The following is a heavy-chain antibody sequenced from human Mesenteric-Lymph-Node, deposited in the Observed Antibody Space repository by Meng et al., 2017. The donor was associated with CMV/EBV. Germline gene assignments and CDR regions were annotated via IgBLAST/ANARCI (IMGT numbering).Heavy chain of an antibody. V-gene: IGHV3-30*04. CDR2: ILYDGSNK. J-gene: IGHJ6*02. Sequence: GSLRLSCAASGFSFSTYAVHWVRQAPGKGLEWVAVILYDGSNKYYTDSVKGRFTISRDNSKNTLSLQMNSLRAEDTAVYFCARAPDCLSTSCPGYYYYGMDVWGQGTTVTVSS. CDR1: GFSFSTYA. D-gene: IGHD2-2*01. CDR3: ARAPDCLSTSCPGYYYYGMDV.